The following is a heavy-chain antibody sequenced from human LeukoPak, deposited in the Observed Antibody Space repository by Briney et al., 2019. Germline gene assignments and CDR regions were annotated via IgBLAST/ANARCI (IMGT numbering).Heavy chain of an antibody. D-gene: IGHD1-26*01. CDR3: AKDGGYSGRYSAFDI. CDR2: ISGSGGST. J-gene: IGHJ3*02. V-gene: IGHV3-23*01. CDR1: GFTFSSYA. Sequence: PGGSLRLSCAASGFTFSSYAMSWVRQAPGKGLEWVSAISGSGGSTYYADSVKGRFTISRDNSKNTLYLQMNSLRVEDTAVYYCAKDGGYSGRYSAFDIWGQGTMVTVSS.